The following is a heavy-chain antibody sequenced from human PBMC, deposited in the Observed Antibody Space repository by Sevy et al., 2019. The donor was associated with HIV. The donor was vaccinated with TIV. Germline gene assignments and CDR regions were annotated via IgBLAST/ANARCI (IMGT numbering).Heavy chain of an antibody. Sequence: GGSLRLSCAASGFRFSDYSMHWVRQAPGKGLEWVAVISYDGRNNKYNVDSVKGRLTISRDNSKNTLFLQMNSLGAEDSAIYYCARDRGEILHSAFDYWGQGTLVTVSS. D-gene: IGHD3-16*01. CDR3: ARDRGEILHSAFDY. V-gene: IGHV3-30*14. CDR2: ISYDGRNNK. CDR1: GFRFSDYS. J-gene: IGHJ4*02.